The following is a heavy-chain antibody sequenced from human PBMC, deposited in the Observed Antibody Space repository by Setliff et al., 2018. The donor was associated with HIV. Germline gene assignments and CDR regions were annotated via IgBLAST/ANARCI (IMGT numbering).Heavy chain of an antibody. J-gene: IGHJ4*02. CDR2: INHSGRT. D-gene: IGHD6-19*01. CDR3: ARHSGSSGWYLFDY. Sequence: SETLSLTCAVYGGSFTNYFWSWIRQSPGKGLEWIGEINHSGRTKYNPSLKSRVTVSVDTSKNQFSLKLSSVTAADTAVYYCARHSGSSGWYLFDYWGQGTLVTVSS. CDR1: GGSFTNYF. V-gene: IGHV4-34*01.